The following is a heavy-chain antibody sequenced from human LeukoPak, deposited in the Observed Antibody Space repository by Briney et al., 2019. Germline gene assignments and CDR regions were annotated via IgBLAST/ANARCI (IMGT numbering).Heavy chain of an antibody. Sequence: GGSLRLSCAASGFTFSSYSMNWARQAPGKGLEWVSSISSSSSYIYYADSVKGRFTISRDNAKNSLYLQMNSLRAEDTAVYYCARDYDPSYAMDVWGQGTTVTVSS. V-gene: IGHV3-21*01. CDR1: GFTFSSYS. J-gene: IGHJ6*02. CDR2: ISSSSSYI. CDR3: ARDYDPSYAMDV. D-gene: IGHD3-3*01.